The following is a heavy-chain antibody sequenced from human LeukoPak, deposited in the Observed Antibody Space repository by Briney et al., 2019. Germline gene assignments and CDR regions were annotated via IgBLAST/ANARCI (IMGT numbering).Heavy chain of an antibody. CDR1: GYSFTSYW. D-gene: IGHD6-19*01. Sequence: GESLKISFKGSGYSFTSYWIGWGRQMPGKGLGWMGIIYPGDSDTRYSPSFQGQVTISADKSISTAYLQWSSLKASDTAMYYCARGPTVASSWVFDYWGQGTLVTVSS. V-gene: IGHV5-51*01. J-gene: IGHJ4*02. CDR2: IYPGDSDT. CDR3: ARGPTVASSWVFDY.